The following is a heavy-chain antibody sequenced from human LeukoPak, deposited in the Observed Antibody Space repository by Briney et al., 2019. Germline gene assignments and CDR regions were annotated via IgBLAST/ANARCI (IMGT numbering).Heavy chain of an antibody. CDR3: ANDSSSWYRQGWFDP. D-gene: IGHD6-13*01. J-gene: IGHJ5*02. CDR1: GFTFISYA. V-gene: IGHV3-23*01. CDR2: ISGSGGST. Sequence: GGSLRLSCAASGFTFISYAMSCVRQAPGKGLEWVSAISGSGGSTYYADSVKGRFTISRDNSKNTLYLQMNSLRGEDTAVYYCANDSSSWYRQGWFDPWGQGTLVTVSS.